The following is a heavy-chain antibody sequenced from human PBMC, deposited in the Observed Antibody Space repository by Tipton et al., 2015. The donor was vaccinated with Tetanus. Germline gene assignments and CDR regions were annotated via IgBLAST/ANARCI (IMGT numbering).Heavy chain of an antibody. CDR2: ISSTGNSR. J-gene: IGHJ3*01. Sequence: SLRLSCTASGFTFSDYSMNWVRQAPGKGLEWVSYISSTGNSRYYADFEQGRFTISRDSAKNSLYLEMNSLRDDDTAVYYCARVRQELAHDAFDLWGQGTLVTVSS. CDR3: ARVRQELAHDAFDL. V-gene: IGHV3-48*02. CDR1: GFTFSDYS. D-gene: IGHD1-1*01.